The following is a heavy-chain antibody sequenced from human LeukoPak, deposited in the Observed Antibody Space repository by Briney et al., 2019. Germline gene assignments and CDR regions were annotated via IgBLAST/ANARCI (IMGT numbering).Heavy chain of an antibody. CDR2: INSDGSGT. D-gene: IGHD2/OR15-2a*01. CDR1: GFTFSSYW. Sequence: TGGSLRLSCAASGFTFSSYWMHWVRQAPGKGLVWVSRINSDGSGTRYADSVKGRFTISRDNAKNTLYLQMNTLRAEDTAVYDCARDSGTTDFVYWGQGTLVTVSS. CDR3: ARDSGTTDFVY. V-gene: IGHV3-74*01. J-gene: IGHJ4*02.